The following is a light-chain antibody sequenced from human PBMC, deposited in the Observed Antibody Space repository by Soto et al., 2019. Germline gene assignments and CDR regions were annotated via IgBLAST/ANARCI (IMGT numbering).Light chain of an antibody. CDR3: QQRSTWSYT. J-gene: IGKJ5*01. Sequence: EIVLTQSPATLSLSPGDRATLSCRASQSISTYLAWYQQRPGQAPRLLIYDAFTRATGIPARFSGGGSGTDFTLTISSLEAEDFAVYYCQQRSTWSYTFGQGTRLEIK. V-gene: IGKV3-11*01. CDR2: DAF. CDR1: QSISTY.